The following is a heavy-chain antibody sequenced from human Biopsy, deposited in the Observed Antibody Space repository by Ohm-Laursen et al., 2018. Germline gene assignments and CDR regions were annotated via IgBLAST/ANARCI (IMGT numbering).Heavy chain of an antibody. D-gene: IGHD2-21*02. Sequence: SLRLSCAASGFTFDDYAMHWVRQAPGKGLEWVSGITWNSGSIGYADSVKGRFSIFRDNAKHSLYLQMNSLRAEDTALYYCAKDLGQVTAAIGYWGQGTLVIVSS. CDR1: GFTFDDYA. CDR3: AKDLGQVTAAIGY. J-gene: IGHJ4*02. V-gene: IGHV3-9*01. CDR2: ITWNSGSI.